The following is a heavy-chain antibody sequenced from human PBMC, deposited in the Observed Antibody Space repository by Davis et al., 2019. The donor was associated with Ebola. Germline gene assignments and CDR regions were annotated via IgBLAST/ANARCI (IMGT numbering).Heavy chain of an antibody. CDR3: ARVPAGRWQRPYFDY. V-gene: IGHV3-23*01. Sequence: GESLKISCAGSGFTFSTYAMTWVRQAPGKGLEWVSRISGSGGDPHYADSVKGRFTISRDNSKNTLYLQMNSLRDEDTAVYYCARVPAGRWQRPYFDYWGQGTLVTVAS. CDR2: ISGSGGDP. D-gene: IGHD5-24*01. J-gene: IGHJ4*02. CDR1: GFTFSTYA.